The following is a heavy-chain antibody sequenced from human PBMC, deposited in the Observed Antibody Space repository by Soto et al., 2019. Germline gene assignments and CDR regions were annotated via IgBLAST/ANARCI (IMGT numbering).Heavy chain of an antibody. V-gene: IGHV1-8*01. CDR1: GYTFSSYD. CDR2: MNPHSGKT. CDR3: ARRIVPAAAGIGMDV. Sequence: ASVKVSCKASGYTFSSYDINWVRQATGQGLEWMGWMNPHSGKTGYAQKFQGRVTMTRNTSISTAYMELSSLTSEDTAVYYCARRIVPAAAGIGMDVWVQGTTVTVSS. J-gene: IGHJ6*01. D-gene: IGHD2-2*01.